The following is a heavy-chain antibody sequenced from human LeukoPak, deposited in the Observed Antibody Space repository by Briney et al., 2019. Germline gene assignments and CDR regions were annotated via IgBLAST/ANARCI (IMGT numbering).Heavy chain of an antibody. V-gene: IGHV3-23*01. D-gene: IGHD3-10*01. J-gene: IGHJ3*02. CDR3: AKPVGRITMVRGVIPFDAFDI. CDR2: ISGSGGST. CDR1: GFTFSSYA. Sequence: GGSLRLSCAASGFTFSSYAMSWVRQAPGKGLEWVSAISGSGGSTYYADSVKGRFTISRDNSKNTLYLQMNSLRAEDTAVYYCAKPVGRITMVRGVIPFDAFDIWGQGTMVTVSS.